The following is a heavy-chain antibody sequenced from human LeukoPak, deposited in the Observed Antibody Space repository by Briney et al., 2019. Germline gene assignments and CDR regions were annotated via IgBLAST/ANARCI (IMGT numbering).Heavy chain of an antibody. Sequence: PGGSLRLSCAASGFTFSNYWMSWVRQAPGKGLEWVANIKQDGSEKYYVDSVKGRFTISRDNAKISLYLQMNSLRAEDTTVYYCARIGPIAAAGTSWYFDLWGRGTLVTVSS. CDR2: IKQDGSEK. J-gene: IGHJ2*01. D-gene: IGHD6-13*01. CDR1: GFTFSNYW. CDR3: ARIGPIAAAGTSWYFDL. V-gene: IGHV3-7*01.